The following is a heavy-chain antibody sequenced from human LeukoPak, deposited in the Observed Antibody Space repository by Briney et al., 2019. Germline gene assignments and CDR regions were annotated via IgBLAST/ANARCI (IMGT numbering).Heavy chain of an antibody. J-gene: IGHJ4*02. D-gene: IGHD1-26*01. CDR2: ISSSSSYI. CDR3: AKEGRGGSYYGDHYFDS. V-gene: IGHV3-21*06. CDR1: GFTFSSYS. Sequence: GGSLRLSCAASGFTFSSYSMNWVRQAPGKGLEWVSSISSSSSYIYYADSVQGRFTISRDNSNNILFLQLNSLRPEDTALYYCAKEGRGGSYYGDHYFDSWGQGTLVTVSS.